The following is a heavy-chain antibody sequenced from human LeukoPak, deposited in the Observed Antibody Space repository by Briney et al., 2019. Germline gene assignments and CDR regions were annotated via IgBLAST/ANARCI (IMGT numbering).Heavy chain of an antibody. CDR1: GGSISSSNW. CDR2: IYHSGST. D-gene: IGHD2-2*01. CDR3: ARNQQIWYYYYYMDV. J-gene: IGHJ6*03. V-gene: IGHV4-4*02. Sequence: SETLSLTCAVSGGSISSSNWWSWVRQPPGKGLEWIGEIYHSGSTNYNPSLKSRVTISVDTSKNQFSLKLSSVTAADTAVYYCARNQQIWYYYYYMDVWGKGTTVTVSS.